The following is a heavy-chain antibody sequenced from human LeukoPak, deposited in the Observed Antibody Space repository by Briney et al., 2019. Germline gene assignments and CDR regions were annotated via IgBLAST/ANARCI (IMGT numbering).Heavy chain of an antibody. CDR1: GFNFSGYW. D-gene: IGHD3-10*01. CDR3: ARFGPPHALDV. CDR2: IKPDGREK. V-gene: IGHV3-7*04. J-gene: IGHJ6*02. Sequence: PGGSLRLSCAASGFNFSGYWMSWVRQAPGKGLEWVAKIKPDGREKFYVDSVKGRFAISRDNAKNSLYLQVNSLTAEDTAVYFCARFGPPHALDVWGQGTTVTVSS.